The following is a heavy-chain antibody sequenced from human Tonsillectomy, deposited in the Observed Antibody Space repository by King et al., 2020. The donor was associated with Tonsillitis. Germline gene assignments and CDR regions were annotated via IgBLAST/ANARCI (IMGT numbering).Heavy chain of an antibody. J-gene: IGHJ4*02. CDR1: GGSCSGYY. D-gene: IGHD6-13*01. Sequence: VQLQHWGAGLLKPSETLSLTVSVYGGSCSGYYWRWIRQPPGKGRACIGEIHHIGTTNYNPSLKSRVTISVDTSKNQFSLKLSSVTAADTAVYYCARVVSTWWDYWGQGTLVTVSS. CDR2: IHHIGTT. V-gene: IGHV4-34*01. CDR3: ARVVSTWWDY.